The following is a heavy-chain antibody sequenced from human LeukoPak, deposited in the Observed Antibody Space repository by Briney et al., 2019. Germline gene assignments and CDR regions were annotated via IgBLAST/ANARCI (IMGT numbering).Heavy chain of an antibody. CDR1: GYTFTGYY. CDR3: ATDYYDSSGYSAWGAFDI. V-gene: IGHV1-2*02. J-gene: IGHJ3*02. D-gene: IGHD3-22*01. Sequence: ASVKVSCKASGYTFTGYYMHWVRQAPGQGLEWMGWINPNSGGTNYAQKFQGRVTMTRDTSISTAYMELSRLRSDDTAVYYCATDYYDSSGYSAWGAFDIWGQGTMVTVSS. CDR2: INPNSGGT.